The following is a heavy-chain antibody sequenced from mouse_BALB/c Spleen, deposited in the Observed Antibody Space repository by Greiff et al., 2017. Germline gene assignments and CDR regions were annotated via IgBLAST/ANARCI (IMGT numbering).Heavy chain of an antibody. J-gene: IGHJ3*01. V-gene: IGHV2-9*02. CDR3: ARDGVDPFAY. CDR2: IWAGGST. Sequence: VKLQESGPGLVAPSQSLSITCTVSGFSLTSYGVHWVRQPPGKGLEWLGVIWAGGSTNYNSALMSRLSISKDNSKSQVFLKMNSLQTDDTAMYYCARDGVDPFAYWGQGTLVTVSA. D-gene: IGHD1-1*01. CDR1: GFSLTSYG.